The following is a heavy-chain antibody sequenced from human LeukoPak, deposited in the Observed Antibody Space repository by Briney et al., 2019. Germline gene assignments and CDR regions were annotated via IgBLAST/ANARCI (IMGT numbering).Heavy chain of an antibody. CDR2: ISYDGSNK. D-gene: IGHD5-18*01. V-gene: IGHV3-30*04. J-gene: IGHJ4*02. Sequence: GRSLRLSCAASGFTFSSYAMHWVRQAPGKGLEWGAVISYDGSNKYYADSVKGRFTISRDNSKNTLYLQMNSLRAEDTAVYYCARDLAAIVAFWKTTFDYWGQGTLVTVSS. CDR1: GFTFSSYA. CDR3: ARDLAAIVAFWKTTFDY.